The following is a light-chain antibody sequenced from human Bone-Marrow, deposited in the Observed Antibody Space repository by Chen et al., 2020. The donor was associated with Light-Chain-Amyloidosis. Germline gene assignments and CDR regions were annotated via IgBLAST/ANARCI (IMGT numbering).Light chain of an antibody. CDR1: NIGSTS. CDR2: DDS. V-gene: IGLV3-21*02. Sequence: SYVLTQPSSVSVAPGQTATIACGGNNIGSTSVHWYQQTPGQAPLLVVYDDSDRPSGIPERLAGSNSGNTATLTISRVEAREEAVYYCQVWDWSSERAVFGGGTKLTVL. CDR3: QVWDWSSERAV. J-gene: IGLJ3*02.